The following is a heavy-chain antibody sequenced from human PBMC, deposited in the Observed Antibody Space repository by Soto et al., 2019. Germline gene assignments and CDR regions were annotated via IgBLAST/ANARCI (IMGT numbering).Heavy chain of an antibody. CDR1: GFTFSSYA. V-gene: IGHV3-30-3*01. J-gene: IGHJ2*01. D-gene: IGHD4-4*01. Sequence: QVQLVESGGGVVQPGRSLRLSCAASGFTFSSYAMHWVRQAPGKGLEWVAVISYDGSNKYYADSVKGRFTISRDNSKNTLYLQMTSLRAEDTAVYYCARALWRDDYNRGYVDLWGRGTLVTVSS. CDR2: ISYDGSNK. CDR3: ARALWRDDYNRGYVDL.